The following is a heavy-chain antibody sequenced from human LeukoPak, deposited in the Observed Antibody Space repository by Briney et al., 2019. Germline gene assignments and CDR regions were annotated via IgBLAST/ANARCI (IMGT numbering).Heavy chain of an antibody. J-gene: IGHJ3*02. CDR2: ITSSGTTI. D-gene: IGHD2-15*01. CDR1: GFTFSNYE. V-gene: IGHV3-48*03. CDR3: AKVGVVATSYDAFDI. Sequence: GGSLRLSCAASGFTFSNYEMNWVRQAPGKGLEWVSYITSSGTTIYYADSVKGRFTISRDNAKNTLYLQMNSLRAEDTALYYCAKVGVVATSYDAFDIWGQGTMVTVSS.